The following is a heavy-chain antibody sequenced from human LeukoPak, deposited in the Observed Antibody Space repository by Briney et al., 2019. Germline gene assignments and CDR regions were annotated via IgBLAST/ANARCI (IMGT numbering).Heavy chain of an antibody. CDR2: IYHSGST. CDR1: GYSISSGYY. J-gene: IGHJ4*02. Sequence: SETLSLTCTVSGYSISSGYYWGWIRQPPGKGLEWIGSIYHSGSTYYNPSLKSRVTISVDTSKNQFSLKLSSVTAADTAVYYCARGSGSWYYWGQGTLVTVSS. D-gene: IGHD6-13*01. CDR3: ARGSGSWYY. V-gene: IGHV4-38-2*02.